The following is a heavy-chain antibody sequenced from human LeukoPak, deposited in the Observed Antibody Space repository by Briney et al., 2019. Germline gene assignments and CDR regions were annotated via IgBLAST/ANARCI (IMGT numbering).Heavy chain of an antibody. J-gene: IGHJ4*02. V-gene: IGHV3-53*01. D-gene: IGHD4-17*01. CDR2: IYSGGST. CDR1: GFTVSSNY. Sequence: GGSLRLSCAASGFTVSSNYMSWVRQAPGKGLEWVSVIYSGGSTYYADSVKGRFTISRDNSKNTLYLQMNSLRAEDSAVYYCTKQRDPDTTLTTDYWGQGTLVTVSS. CDR3: TKQRDPDTTLTTDY.